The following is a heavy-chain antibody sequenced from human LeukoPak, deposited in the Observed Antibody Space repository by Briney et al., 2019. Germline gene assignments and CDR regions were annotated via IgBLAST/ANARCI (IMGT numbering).Heavy chain of an antibody. V-gene: IGHV1-2*02. Sequence: ASVKVSCKASWYTFTGYYMHWVRQAPGQGLEWMGWINPNSGGTNYAQKFQGRVTMTRDTPISTAYMELSRLRSDDTAVYYCARGGITMIVVATSWGQGTLVTVSS. CDR1: WYTFTGYY. J-gene: IGHJ5*02. CDR2: INPNSGGT. D-gene: IGHD3-22*01. CDR3: ARGGITMIVVATS.